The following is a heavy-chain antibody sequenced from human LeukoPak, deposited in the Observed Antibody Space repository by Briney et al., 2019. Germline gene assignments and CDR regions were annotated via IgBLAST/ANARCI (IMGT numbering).Heavy chain of an antibody. V-gene: IGHV3-30-3*01. D-gene: IGHD4-17*01. J-gene: IGHJ4*02. Sequence: PGGSLRLSCAASGFTFSSYAMHWVRQAPGKGLEWVAVISYDGSNKYYADSVKGRFTISRDNSKNTLYVQMNSLRPEDTAIYYCAKEYGDYLAYYWGQGTLVTVSS. CDR3: AKEYGDYLAYY. CDR1: GFTFSSYA. CDR2: ISYDGSNK.